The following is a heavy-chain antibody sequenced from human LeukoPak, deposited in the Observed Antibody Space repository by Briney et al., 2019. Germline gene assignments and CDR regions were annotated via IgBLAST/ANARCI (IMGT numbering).Heavy chain of an antibody. J-gene: IGHJ6*03. V-gene: IGHV4-34*01. D-gene: IGHD3-9*01. CDR1: GGSFSGYY. Sequence: SETLSLTCAVYGGSFSGYYWSWIRQPPGKGLEWIGEINHSGSTNYNPSLKSRVTISVDTSKNQFSLKLSSVTAADTAVYYCARVCRYFDWLLMYGFEGGQKDYYYYYMDVWGKGTTVTVSS. CDR3: ARVCRYFDWLLMYGFEGGQKDYYYYYMDV. CDR2: INHSGST.